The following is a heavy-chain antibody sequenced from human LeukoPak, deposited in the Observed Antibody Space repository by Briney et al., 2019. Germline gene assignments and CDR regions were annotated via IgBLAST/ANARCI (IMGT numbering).Heavy chain of an antibody. D-gene: IGHD6-6*01. CDR1: GYTFTGYG. Sequence: GASVKVSCKASGYTFTGYGISWVRQAPGQGLEWMGWISAYNGNTNYAQKLQGRVTMTTDTSTSTAYMELRSLRSDDTAVYYCASLIEYSSSRVRTDDAFDIWGQGTMVTVSS. CDR2: ISAYNGNT. CDR3: ASLIEYSSSRVRTDDAFDI. J-gene: IGHJ3*02. V-gene: IGHV1-18*01.